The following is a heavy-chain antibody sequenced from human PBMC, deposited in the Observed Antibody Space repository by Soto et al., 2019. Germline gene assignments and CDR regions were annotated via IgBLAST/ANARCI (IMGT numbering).Heavy chain of an antibody. CDR1: GGSFSGYY. CDR3: ARGLSSGWYYWFDP. D-gene: IGHD6-19*01. J-gene: IGHJ5*02. CDR2: INHSGST. V-gene: IGHV4-34*01. Sequence: QVQLQQWGAGLLKPSETLSLTCAVSGGSFSGYYWSWIRQPPGKGLEWIGEINHSGSTNYNPSLKSRVTISVDTSKNQFSLKLSSVTAADTAVYYCARGLSSGWYYWFDPWGQGTLVTVSS.